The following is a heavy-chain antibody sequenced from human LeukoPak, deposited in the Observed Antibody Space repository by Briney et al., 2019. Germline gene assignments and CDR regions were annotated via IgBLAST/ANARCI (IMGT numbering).Heavy chain of an antibody. CDR3: AKDLDDDSGGY. CDR1: GYTFSSYA. J-gene: IGHJ4*02. V-gene: IGHV3-23*01. CDR2: ITGSGGST. Sequence: PGGSLRLSCAASGYTFSSYAMSWVRQTPGKGLEWVSAITGSGGSTYYADSVKGRFTISRDNSKNTLYLQMNSLRAEDTAVYYCAKDLDDDSGGYWGQGTLVTVSS. D-gene: IGHD3-22*01.